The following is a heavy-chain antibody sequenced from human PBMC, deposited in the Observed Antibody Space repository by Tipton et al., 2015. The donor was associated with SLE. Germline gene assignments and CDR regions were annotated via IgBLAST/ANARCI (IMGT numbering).Heavy chain of an antibody. D-gene: IGHD1-26*01. CDR2: INHSGST. V-gene: IGHV4-34*01. CDR1: GGSFSGYY. Sequence: LRLSCAVYGGSFSGYYWSWIRQPPGKGLEWIGEINHSGSTNYNPSLKSRVTISTDTSKNQFSLKLSSGTAADTAVYYCARGGRTRGGWFDPWGQGTLVTVSS. J-gene: IGHJ5*02. CDR3: ARGGRTRGGWFDP.